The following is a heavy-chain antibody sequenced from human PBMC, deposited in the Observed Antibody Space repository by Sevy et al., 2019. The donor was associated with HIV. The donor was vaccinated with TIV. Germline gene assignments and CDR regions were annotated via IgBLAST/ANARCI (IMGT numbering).Heavy chain of an antibody. CDR1: GFAFSSHA. D-gene: IGHD6-13*01. Sequence: GGSLRLSCAASGFAFSSHAMHWVRQAPGKGLEWVGVISYEGTETFYAASVEGRFTISRDNSKNMLSLQINSLRPEDTAVYYCARDGGYSIKWYPLYWGQGTLVTLSS. J-gene: IGHJ4*01. V-gene: IGHV3-30-3*01. CDR3: ARDGGYSIKWYPLY. CDR2: ISYEGTET.